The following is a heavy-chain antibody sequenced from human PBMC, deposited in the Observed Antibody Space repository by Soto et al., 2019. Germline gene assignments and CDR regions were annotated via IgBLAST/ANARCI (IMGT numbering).Heavy chain of an antibody. CDR3: ASQPESHNDSGSYLIDY. J-gene: IGHJ4*02. D-gene: IGHD3-10*01. Sequence: QVQLQESGPGLVKPSETLSLTCAVSGASVSSGSYYWSWIRQPPGKRLEWIGYIYYIGSTNYNPSLKSRVTISVEMSKDQFSLKLTSVTAADTAVYYWASQPESHNDSGSYLIDYWGQGTLVTVSS. V-gene: IGHV4-61*01. CDR2: IYYIGST. CDR1: GASVSSGSYY.